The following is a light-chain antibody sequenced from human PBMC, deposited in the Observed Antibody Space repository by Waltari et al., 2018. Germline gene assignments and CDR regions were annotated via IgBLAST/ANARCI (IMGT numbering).Light chain of an antibody. J-gene: IGKJ1*01. V-gene: IGKV1-39*01. CDR2: GAT. CDR3: QQSFTTLWT. CDR1: QSISVY. Sequence: DIQMTQSPSTLPASVGDRVTISCRAGQSISVYLTWYQQKHGEAPKLLIHGATTLENGVPTRFSGSGSGTDFTLTISTLQPEDFATYYCQQSFTTLWTFGQGTEVEIK.